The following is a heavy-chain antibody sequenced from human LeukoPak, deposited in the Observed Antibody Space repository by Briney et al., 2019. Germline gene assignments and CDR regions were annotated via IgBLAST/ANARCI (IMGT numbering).Heavy chain of an antibody. CDR2: IYTSGST. Sequence: SETLSLTCTVSGGSISSRIYYWSWIRQPAGKGLEWIGRIYTSGSTNYNPSLKSRVTISVDTSKNQFSLKLSSVTAADTAVYYCARRDGPTTLIILPPDYWGQGTLVTVSS. CDR3: ARRDGPTTLIILPPDY. V-gene: IGHV4-61*02. D-gene: IGHD1-26*01. CDR1: GGSISSRIYY. J-gene: IGHJ4*02.